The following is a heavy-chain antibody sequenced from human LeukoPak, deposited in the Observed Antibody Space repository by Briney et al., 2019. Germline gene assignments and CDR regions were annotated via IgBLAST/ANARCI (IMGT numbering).Heavy chain of an antibody. CDR3: ARGPYCTTTSCQSSFDY. CDR1: GFTFDDYG. Sequence: PGRSLRLSCAASGFTFDDYGMHWVRQAPGKGLEWVSGISWNSGSIGYADSVKRRFTVSRHNVKNSVYLQMNSLTVEDTALYYCARGPYCTTTSCQSSFDYWGQGPLVTVSS. CDR2: ISWNSGSI. J-gene: IGHJ4*02. V-gene: IGHV3-9*01. D-gene: IGHD2-2*01.